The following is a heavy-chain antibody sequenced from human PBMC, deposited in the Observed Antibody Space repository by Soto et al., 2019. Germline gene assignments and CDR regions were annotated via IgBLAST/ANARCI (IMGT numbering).Heavy chain of an antibody. Sequence: QITLKESGPTLVKPTQTLTLTCTLSGSSLSTYGVGVGWIRQPPEKALEWLAVTHWNDDNHYSPSPRSRLTITKDTSKAPVVLTITNMDPVDTATYYCAHRLVNRGLDYWGQGTLDTVSS. J-gene: IGHJ4*02. CDR2: THWNDDN. D-gene: IGHD2-21*01. CDR3: AHRLVNRGLDY. V-gene: IGHV2-5*01. CDR1: GSSLSTYGVG.